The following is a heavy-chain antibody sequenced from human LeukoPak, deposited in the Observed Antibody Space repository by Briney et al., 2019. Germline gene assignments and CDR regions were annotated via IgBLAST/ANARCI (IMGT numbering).Heavy chain of an antibody. Sequence: RPSETLSLTCTVSGGSVSDYFWSWFRQTRGTGLEWIGSFYYTDKTSYNPSFKSRASLLMDTSRNELSLSLRSVTAADTAIYYCARLQLNSVELWLDPWGLGTQVIVSS. J-gene: IGHJ5*02. CDR3: ARLQLNSVELWLDP. CDR2: FYYTDKT. CDR1: GGSVSDYF. V-gene: IGHV4-59*02. D-gene: IGHD1-7*01.